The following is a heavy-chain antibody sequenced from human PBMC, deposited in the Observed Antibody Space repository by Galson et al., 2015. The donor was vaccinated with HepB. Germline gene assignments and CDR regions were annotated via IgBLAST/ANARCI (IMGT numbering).Heavy chain of an antibody. Sequence: SLRLSCAASGFTFSSYSMNWVRQAPGKGLEWVSYISSSSSTIYYADSVKGRFTISRDNAKNSLYLQMNSLRAEDTAVYYCARDDYISGWSIDYWGQGTLVTVSS. D-gene: IGHD6-19*01. CDR3: ARDDYISGWSIDY. CDR2: ISSSSSTI. J-gene: IGHJ4*02. CDR1: GFTFSSYS. V-gene: IGHV3-48*01.